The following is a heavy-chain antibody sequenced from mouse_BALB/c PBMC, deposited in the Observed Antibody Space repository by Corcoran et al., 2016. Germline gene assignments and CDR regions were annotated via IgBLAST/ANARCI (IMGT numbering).Heavy chain of an antibody. V-gene: IGHV1-84*02. J-gene: IGHJ2*01. D-gene: IGHD3-1*01. CDR2: IYPGSGNT. CDR3: ANSDYDY. CDR1: GYTFTDYY. Sequence: QIQLQQSGPELVKPGASVKISCKASGYTFTDYYIHWVKQKPGQRLEWIAWIYPGSGNTKYNEKFKGKAKLTVDTSSSTAYMKLSSLTAEDTAVYFCANSDYDYWGEGTTLTVSS.